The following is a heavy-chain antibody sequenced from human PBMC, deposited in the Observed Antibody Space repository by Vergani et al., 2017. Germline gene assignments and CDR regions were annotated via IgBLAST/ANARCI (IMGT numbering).Heavy chain of an antibody. Sequence: QVQLVQSGAEVKKPGASVKVSCKASGYTFNSYDINWVRQATGQGLEGMGWMNPNSGNTGYAQKCQGRVTMTRNTSISTAYMELCSLRSEDTAVCYCAGGSQPGSSGDGVDYWGQGTLVTVAS. D-gene: IGHD3-22*01. CDR2: MNPNSGNT. CDR1: GYTFNSYD. CDR3: AGGSQPGSSGDGVDY. V-gene: IGHV1-8*01. J-gene: IGHJ4*02.